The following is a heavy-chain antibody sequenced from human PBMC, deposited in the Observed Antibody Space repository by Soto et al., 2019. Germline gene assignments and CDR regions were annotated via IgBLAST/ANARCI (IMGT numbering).Heavy chain of an antibody. CDR2: INPSGGST. CDR1: GYTFTSYY. CDR3: ARSGYCSGGSCLDLDY. Sequence: ASVKVSCKASGYTFTSYYMHWVRQAPGQGLEWMGIINPSGGSTSYAQKFQGRVTMTRDTSTSTVYMELSSLRSEDTAVYYCARSGYCSGGSCLDLDYWGQGSLVTVSS. V-gene: IGHV1-46*01. J-gene: IGHJ4*02. D-gene: IGHD2-15*01.